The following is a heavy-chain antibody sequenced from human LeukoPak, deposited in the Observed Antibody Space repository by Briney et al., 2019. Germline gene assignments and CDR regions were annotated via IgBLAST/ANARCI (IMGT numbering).Heavy chain of an antibody. CDR3: ARGLSGIAVAGRVRYFDL. D-gene: IGHD6-19*01. CDR2: INHSGST. CDR1: GGSFSGYY. V-gene: IGHV4-34*01. Sequence: SETLSLTCAVYGGSFSGYYWSWIRQPPGKGLEWIGEINHSGSTNYNPSLKSRVTISVDTSKNQFSLKLSSVTAADTAVYYRARGLSGIAVAGRVRYFDLWGRGTLVTVSS. J-gene: IGHJ2*01.